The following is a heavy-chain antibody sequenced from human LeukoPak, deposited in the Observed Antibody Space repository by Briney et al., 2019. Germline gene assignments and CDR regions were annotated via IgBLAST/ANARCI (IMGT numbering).Heavy chain of an antibody. V-gene: IGHV4-39*07. J-gene: IGHJ5*02. D-gene: IGHD6-13*01. Sequence: SETLSLTCTVSGGSISSGSYYWGWIRQPPGKGLEWIGSIYYSGSTYYKPSLKSRVTISLDTSKNQFSLKLSSVTAADTAVYYCARVPPWESSRYNWFDPWGQGTLVTVSS. CDR2: IYYSGST. CDR1: GGSISSGSYY. CDR3: ARVPPWESSRYNWFDP.